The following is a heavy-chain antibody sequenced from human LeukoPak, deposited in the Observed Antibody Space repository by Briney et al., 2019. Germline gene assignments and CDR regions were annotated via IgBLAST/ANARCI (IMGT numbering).Heavy chain of an antibody. J-gene: IGHJ5*02. CDR3: ARGRSTSLIVHWFDP. Sequence: SETLSLTCTVSGGSISSGDYCWSWIRQPPRKGLEWIGYIYYSGSTYYNPSLKSRVTISVDTSKNQFSLKLSSVTAADTAVYYCARGRSTSLIVHWFDPWGQGTLVTVSS. D-gene: IGHD2-2*01. CDR1: GGSISSGDYC. CDR2: IYYSGST. V-gene: IGHV4-30-4*01.